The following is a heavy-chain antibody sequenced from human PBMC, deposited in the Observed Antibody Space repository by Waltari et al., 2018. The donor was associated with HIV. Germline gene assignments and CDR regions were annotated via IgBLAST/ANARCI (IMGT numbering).Heavy chain of an antibody. CDR2: IYYSGST. J-gene: IGHJ4*02. Sequence: QLQLQESGPGLVKPSETLSLTCTVSGGSISSSSYYWGWIRQPPGKGLEWIGRIYYSGSTYYNPSLKSRVTISVDTSKNQFSLKLSSVTAADTAVYYCARQRAGLLWFGELLYWGQGTLVTVSS. CDR3: ARQRAGLLWFGELLY. D-gene: IGHD3-10*01. CDR1: GGSISSSSYY. V-gene: IGHV4-39*01.